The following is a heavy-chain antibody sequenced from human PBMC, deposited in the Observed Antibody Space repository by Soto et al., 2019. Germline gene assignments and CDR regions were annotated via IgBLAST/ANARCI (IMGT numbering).Heavy chain of an antibody. CDR3: ARSELYDFWSGSIPIDY. Sequence: PGGSLRLSCAASGFTFSSYGMHWVRQAPGKGLEWVAVIWYDGSNKYYADSVKGRFTISRDNSKNTLYLQMNSLRAEDTAVYYCARSELYDFWSGSIPIDYWGQGTLVTVSS. V-gene: IGHV3-33*01. CDR2: IWYDGSNK. D-gene: IGHD3-3*01. J-gene: IGHJ4*02. CDR1: GFTFSSYG.